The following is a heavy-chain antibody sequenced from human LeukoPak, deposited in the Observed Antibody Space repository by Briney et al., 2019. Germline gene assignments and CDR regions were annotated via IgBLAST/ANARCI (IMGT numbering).Heavy chain of an antibody. CDR2: IYPGYSDT. CDR1: GYSFTSYW. D-gene: IGHD4-17*01. Sequence: GESLKISCKGSGYSFTSYWIGWVRQMPGKGLELMGIIYPGYSDTRYSPSFQGQVTISADKSISTAYLQSSSLKAPDTAMHYCARLFLMTTVTTPFDYWGQGPLVTVSS. J-gene: IGHJ4*02. V-gene: IGHV5-51*01. CDR3: ARLFLMTTVTTPFDY.